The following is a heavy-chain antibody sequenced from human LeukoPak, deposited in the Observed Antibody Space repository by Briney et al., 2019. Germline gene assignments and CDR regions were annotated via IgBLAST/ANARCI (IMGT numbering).Heavy chain of an antibody. V-gene: IGHV4-59*13. J-gene: IGHJ4*02. CDR2: IYYSGST. Sequence: NPSETLSLTCTVSGGSISSYYWSWIRQPPGKGLEWIGYIYYSGSTNCNPSLKSRVTISVDTSKNQFSLKLSSVTAADTAVYYCARGVIVVVPAANAYYFDYWGQGTLVTVSS. CDR3: ARGVIVVVPAANAYYFDY. D-gene: IGHD2-2*01. CDR1: GGSISSYY.